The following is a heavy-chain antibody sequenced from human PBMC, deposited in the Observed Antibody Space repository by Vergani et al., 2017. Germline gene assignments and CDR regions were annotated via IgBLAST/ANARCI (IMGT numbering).Heavy chain of an antibody. V-gene: IGHV3-21*01. CDR3: VRDGRVSRT. CDR1: GFTFSHYS. D-gene: IGHD2-8*01. CDR2: ISCNNDDV. J-gene: IGHJ3*01. Sequence: EVQMVESGGGLVKPGGSLRLSCVASGFTFSHYSMNWVRQAPGKGLEWVSSISCNNDDVLYADSVKGRFTISGDNAKNSLYRDMSSLRAEDTAVYYCVRDGRVSRTWGQGTLVAVSS.